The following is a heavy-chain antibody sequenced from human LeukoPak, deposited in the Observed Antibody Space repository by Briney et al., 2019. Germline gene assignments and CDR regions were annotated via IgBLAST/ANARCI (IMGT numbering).Heavy chain of an antibody. D-gene: IGHD1-14*01. Sequence: ASVKVSCKASGYTFTSYDINWVRQATGQGLEWMGWMNPNSGNTGYARKFQGRVTMTRNTSISTTYMELSSLRSEGTAVYYCARGSRRNLLYFFDLWGQGTLVTVSS. V-gene: IGHV1-8*01. CDR3: ARGSRRNLLYFFDL. J-gene: IGHJ4*02. CDR2: MNPNSGNT. CDR1: GYTFTSYD.